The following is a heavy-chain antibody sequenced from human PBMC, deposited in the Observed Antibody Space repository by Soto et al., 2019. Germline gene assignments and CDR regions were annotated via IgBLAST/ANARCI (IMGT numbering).Heavy chain of an antibody. D-gene: IGHD2-2*01. CDR1: GVSISSGGYY. Sequence: QVQLQESGPGLVKPSQTLSLTCAVSGVSISSGGYYWSWISQHPGKGLEWIGYIYYTGITYYNPSLKSRVTISVDTSKNQCSLKVSSVTAADTAVYYCASVPDYWGQGTLVTVSS. J-gene: IGHJ4*02. CDR2: IYYTGIT. V-gene: IGHV4-31*11. CDR3: ASVPDY.